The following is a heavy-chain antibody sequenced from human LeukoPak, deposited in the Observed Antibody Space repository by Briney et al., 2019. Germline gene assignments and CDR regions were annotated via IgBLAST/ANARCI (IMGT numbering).Heavy chain of an antibody. Sequence: PGGSLRLSCAASGFTFSSYSMNWVRQAPGKGLEWVSYIISSGTTIYYADSVKGRFTISRDNAKNSLYLQMSSLRAEDTAVYYCARGYYGSRTYCFDYWGQGTLVTVSS. V-gene: IGHV3-48*01. CDR1: GFTFSSYS. D-gene: IGHD3-10*01. J-gene: IGHJ4*02. CDR2: IISSGTTI. CDR3: ARGYYGSRTYCFDY.